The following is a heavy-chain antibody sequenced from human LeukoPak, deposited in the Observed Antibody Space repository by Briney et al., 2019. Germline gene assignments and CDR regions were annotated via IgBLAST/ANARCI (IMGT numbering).Heavy chain of an antibody. J-gene: IGHJ6*02. CDR2: VYYTGYS. CDR1: GGLISSSGNFY. D-gene: IGHD1-20*01. V-gene: IGHV4-39*01. Sequence: SETLSLTCSVSGGLISSSGNFYWGWVRQVPGKGLEWIGSVYYTGYSYDNPSLKSRVTVSVDTSKNQFSLKLNSVTAADTAIYYCARQGAITARRTHYYAMDVWGPGTTVTVSS. CDR3: ARQGAITARRTHYYAMDV.